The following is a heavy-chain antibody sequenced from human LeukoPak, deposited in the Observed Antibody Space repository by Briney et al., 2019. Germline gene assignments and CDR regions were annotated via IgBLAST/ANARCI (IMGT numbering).Heavy chain of an antibody. J-gene: IGHJ4*02. CDR2: IGSYGNDK. V-gene: IGHV3-33*06. Sequence: PGRTLCLSRALSVVTFSHYGMLGARRAPGGGLVCVAVIGSYGNDKDYANSVKGRFTISRENSKNSLSLQMNSLRGEDTAVYYCVKDAQRGFDYSHSLQSWGQGILVSVA. CDR3: VKDAQRGFDYSHSLQS. D-gene: IGHD4-11*01. CDR1: VVTFSHYG.